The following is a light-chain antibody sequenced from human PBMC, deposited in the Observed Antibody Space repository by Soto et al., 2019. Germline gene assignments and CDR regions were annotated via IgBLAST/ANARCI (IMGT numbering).Light chain of an antibody. CDR2: DAS. V-gene: IGKV1-5*01. CDR1: QSISTW. J-gene: IGKJ2*01. Sequence: DIQMTHAPSTLSASVGDRVTITCRASQSISTWLAWYQQKPGKAPKLLIYDASSLQGGVPSRFSGSGSGTEFTLAISSLQPDDLATYYCQQYNSYPNTVGQGTKRQIK. CDR3: QQYNSYPNT.